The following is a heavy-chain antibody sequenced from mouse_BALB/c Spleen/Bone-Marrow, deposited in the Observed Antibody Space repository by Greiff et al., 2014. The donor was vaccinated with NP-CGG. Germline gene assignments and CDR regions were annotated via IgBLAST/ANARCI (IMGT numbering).Heavy chain of an antibody. CDR2: ISDGGSYA. Sequence: DVHLVESGGGLVKPGGSLKLSCAASGFTFSDYYMYWVRQTPEKRLEWVATISDGGSYAYYPDSVKGRFTISRDNAKNNLYLQMGSLKSEDTAMYYCARRWFAYWGQGTLVTVSA. V-gene: IGHV5-4*02. J-gene: IGHJ3*01. CDR1: GFTFSDYY. CDR3: ARRWFAY.